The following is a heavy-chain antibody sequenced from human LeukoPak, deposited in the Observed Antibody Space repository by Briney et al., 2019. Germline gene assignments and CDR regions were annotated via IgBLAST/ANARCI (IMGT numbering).Heavy chain of an antibody. CDR3: ARGVRGSVPWGYYYGMDV. CDR1: GYSFTGYY. V-gene: IGHV1-2*04. D-gene: IGHD3-10*01. CDR2: INPNSGGT. J-gene: IGHJ6*04. Sequence: SVKVSCQAAGYSFTGYYMHWVRQAPGQGLEWMGWINPNSGGTHYLQKFQGWVTMTRDASISTAYMELSRLRSDDTAVYYCARGVRGSVPWGYYYGMDVWGKGTTVTVSS.